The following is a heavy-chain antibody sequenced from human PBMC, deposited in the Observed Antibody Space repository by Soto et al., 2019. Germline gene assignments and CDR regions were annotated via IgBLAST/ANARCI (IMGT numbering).Heavy chain of an antibody. CDR2: INHSGTT. Sequence: SETLSLTYVVYGGYFSDYYGSWIRPPPGKGLEWIGEINHSGTTNYNPSLKSRVTISVDTSKNQFSLKLNSVTAADTAVYYCARRETATKPQLYYFDYWGQGTLVTVSS. J-gene: IGHJ4*02. D-gene: IGHD6-25*01. CDR1: GGYFSDYY. CDR3: ARRETATKPQLYYFDY. V-gene: IGHV4-34*01.